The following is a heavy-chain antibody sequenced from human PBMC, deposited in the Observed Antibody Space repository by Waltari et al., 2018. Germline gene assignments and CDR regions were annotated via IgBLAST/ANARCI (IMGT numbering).Heavy chain of an antibody. CDR1: GGSVNSRNHY. CDR2: IYYTGKT. CDR3: VRRGDYHIYRSGMYFFDY. Sequence: QVQLQESGPGLVKPSETLSLTCTVSGGSVNSRNHYRSWIRQSPGKGLEWIANIYYTGKTDHNPSLKSRVTISVDTSENQFSLTLSSVTPADTAIYYCVRRGDYHIYRSGMYFFDYWGQGTRVTVSS. D-gene: IGHD3-10*01. J-gene: IGHJ4*02. V-gene: IGHV4-39*01.